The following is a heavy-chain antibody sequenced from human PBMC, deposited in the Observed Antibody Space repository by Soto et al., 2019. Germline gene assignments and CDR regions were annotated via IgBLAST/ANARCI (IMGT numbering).Heavy chain of an antibody. CDR1: GGSISSSSYY. V-gene: IGHV4-39*01. J-gene: IGHJ5*02. Sequence: KSSETLSLTCTVSGGSISSSSYYWGWIRQPPGKGLEWIGSIYYSGSTYYNPSLKSRVTISVDTSKNQFSLKLSSVTAADTAVYYCARQPSIAARPNWFDPWGQGTLVTVSS. CDR3: ARQPSIAARPNWFDP. CDR2: IYYSGST. D-gene: IGHD6-6*01.